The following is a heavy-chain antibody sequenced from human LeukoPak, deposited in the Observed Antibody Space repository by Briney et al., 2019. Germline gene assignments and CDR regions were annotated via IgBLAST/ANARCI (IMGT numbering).Heavy chain of an antibody. CDR3: AKASRYCSGGTCYSIRTGFDY. J-gene: IGHJ4*02. Sequence: GGSLRLSCAASGFTFSSHAMSWVRQAPGKGLEWVSAISGSGGSTYYADPVKGRFTISRDNSKNTLYLQMNSLRAEDTAVYYCAKASRYCSGGTCYSIRTGFDYWGQGTLVTVSS. CDR1: GFTFSSHA. V-gene: IGHV3-23*01. CDR2: ISGSGGST. D-gene: IGHD2-15*01.